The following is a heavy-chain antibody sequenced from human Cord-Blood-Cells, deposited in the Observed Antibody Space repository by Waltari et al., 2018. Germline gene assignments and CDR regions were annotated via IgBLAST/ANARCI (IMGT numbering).Heavy chain of an antibody. D-gene: IGHD2-15*01. CDR1: GGSISSSSYY. Sequence: QLQLQESGPGLVKPSETLSLTCTVSGGSISSSSYYWGWIRQPPGKGLEWIGSIYYSGSTYYNPSHKSRVTISVDTSKNQFSLKLSSVTAADTAVYYCARLGKDCSGGSCYDYWGQGTLVTVSS. CDR2: IYYSGST. J-gene: IGHJ4*02. CDR3: ARLGKDCSGGSCYDY. V-gene: IGHV4-39*07.